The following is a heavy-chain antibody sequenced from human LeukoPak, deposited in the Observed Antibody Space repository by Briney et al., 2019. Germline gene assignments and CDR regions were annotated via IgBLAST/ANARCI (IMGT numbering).Heavy chain of an antibody. CDR1: GFTFSSYA. D-gene: IGHD1-26*01. CDR3: ARDEGRGGGSDLFDY. Sequence: PGGSLRLSCAASGFTFSSYAMHWVRQAPGKGLEYVSAISSNGGSTYYANSVKGRFTISRDNSKNTLYLQMGSLRAEDMAVYYCARDEGRGGGSDLFDYWGQGTLVTVSS. CDR2: ISSNGGST. J-gene: IGHJ4*02. V-gene: IGHV3-64*01.